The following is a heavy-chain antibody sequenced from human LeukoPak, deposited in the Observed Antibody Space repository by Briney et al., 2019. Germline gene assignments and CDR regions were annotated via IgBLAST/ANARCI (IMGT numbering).Heavy chain of an antibody. Sequence: ASVKVSCKASGYTFTSYYMHWVRQAPGQGLEWMGIINPSGGSTSYAQKFQGRVTMTRDTSTSTVYMELSSLRSEDTAVYYCARDLIRGAMYSSGTNFDYWGQGTLVTVSS. D-gene: IGHD6-19*01. J-gene: IGHJ4*02. CDR3: ARDLIRGAMYSSGTNFDY. CDR1: GYTFTSYY. V-gene: IGHV1-46*01. CDR2: INPSGGST.